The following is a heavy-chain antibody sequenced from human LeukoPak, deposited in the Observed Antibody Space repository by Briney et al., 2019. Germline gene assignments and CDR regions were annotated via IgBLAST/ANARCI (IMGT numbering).Heavy chain of an antibody. CDR3: TRDIYSLSN. Sequence: PSETLTLTCTVSGASISGYYWSWIRQSPGKTLEWIGYIHSTGSTNYNPSLKSRVTISADTSKNQFSLKLNSVTAADTAVYYCTRDIYSLSNWSPGTRVTVSS. J-gene: IGHJ4*02. V-gene: IGHV4-59*01. CDR2: IHSTGST. D-gene: IGHD2-21*01. CDR1: GASISGYY.